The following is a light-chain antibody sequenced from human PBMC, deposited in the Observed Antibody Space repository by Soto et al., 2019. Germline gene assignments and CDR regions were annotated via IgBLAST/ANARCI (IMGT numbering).Light chain of an antibody. CDR3: QQHSNWPLT. J-gene: IGKJ4*01. V-gene: IGKV3-11*01. CDR2: DAS. CDR1: QSVSSY. Sequence: EIVLTQSPATLSLSPGERATLSCRASQSVSSYLAWYQQKPGQAPRLLIYDASNRATGIPARFSGSGSGTDFTLTISSLEPEDFALYYCQQHSNWPLTFGGGTKVEIK.